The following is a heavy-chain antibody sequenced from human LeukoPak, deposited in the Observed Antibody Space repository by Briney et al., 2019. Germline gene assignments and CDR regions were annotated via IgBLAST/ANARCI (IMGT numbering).Heavy chain of an antibody. CDR2: FDPEDGET. CDR1: GYTLSELS. Sequence: APVRVSCKVSGYTLSELSMHWVRQAPGKGLEWMGGFDPEDGETIYAQKFQGRVTMTEDTSTDTAYMELSSLRSEDTAVYYCATVVLLWFGEPMGNWFDPWGQGTLVTVSS. D-gene: IGHD3-10*01. J-gene: IGHJ5*02. V-gene: IGHV1-24*01. CDR3: ATVVLLWFGEPMGNWFDP.